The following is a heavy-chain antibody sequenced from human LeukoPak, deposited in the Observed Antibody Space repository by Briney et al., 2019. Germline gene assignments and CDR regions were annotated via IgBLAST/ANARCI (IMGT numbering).Heavy chain of an antibody. CDR1: GYTFTGYY. J-gene: IGHJ4*02. CDR2: IAPNSGGT. Sequence: VASVKVSCKASGYTFTGYYMHWVRQALGQGLEWMGWIAPNSGGTNYAQKFQGRVTMTRDTSINTAYMELNRLTSDDTAVYCCAREYSSSSGRLYDYWGLGTLVTVSS. D-gene: IGHD6-6*01. V-gene: IGHV1-2*02. CDR3: AREYSSSSGRLYDY.